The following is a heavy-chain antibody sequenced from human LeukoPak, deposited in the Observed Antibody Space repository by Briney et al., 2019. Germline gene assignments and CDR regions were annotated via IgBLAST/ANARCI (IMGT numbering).Heavy chain of an antibody. J-gene: IGHJ2*01. CDR2: IYYSGST. CDR1: VGSISSGGSY. D-gene: IGHD3-22*01. CDR3: AREAVVVTPYRYFDL. V-gene: IGHV4-31*03. Sequence: PSETLSLTCTVSVGSISSGGSYWSWIRQHPGKGLEWIGYIYYSGSTYYNPPLKSRVTISVDTSKNQFSLKLSSVTAADTAVYYCAREAVVVTPYRYFDLWGRGTLVTVFS.